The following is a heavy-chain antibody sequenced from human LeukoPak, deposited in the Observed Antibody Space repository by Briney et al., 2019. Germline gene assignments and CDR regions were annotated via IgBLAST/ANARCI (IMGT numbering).Heavy chain of an antibody. CDR3: ARGPGGRAYYYDSSGYFRAPPGRSYYFDY. D-gene: IGHD3-22*01. Sequence: PSETLSLTCAVYGVSFSVYYWSWIRQPPGKGLEWIGEINHSGSTNYNPSLKSRVTISVDTSKNQFSLKLSSVTAADTAVYYCARGPGGRAYYYDSSGYFRAPPGRSYYFDYWGQGTLVTVSS. CDR2: INHSGST. CDR1: GVSFSVYY. J-gene: IGHJ4*02. V-gene: IGHV4-34*01.